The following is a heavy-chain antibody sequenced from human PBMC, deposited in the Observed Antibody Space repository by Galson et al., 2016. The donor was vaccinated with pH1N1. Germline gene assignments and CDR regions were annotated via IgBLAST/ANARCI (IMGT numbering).Heavy chain of an antibody. CDR2: VYHGGTT. D-gene: IGHD5-18*01. Sequence: SGYYWGWIRQSPGKGLEWIGTVYHGGTTYSNPSLRSRVTISLVTSKNQFSLRLTSVTAADTALYYCARIQRGQYVDTSFYFDYWGPGTMVIVS. CDR3: ARIQRGQYVDTSFYFDY. V-gene: IGHV4-38-2*01. CDR1: SGYY. J-gene: IGHJ4*02.